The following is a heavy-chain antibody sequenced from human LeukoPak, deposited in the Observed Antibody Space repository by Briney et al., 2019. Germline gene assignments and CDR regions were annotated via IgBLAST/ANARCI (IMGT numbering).Heavy chain of an antibody. CDR2: IYSGAST. Sequence: PGGSLRLSCAASGFTVSSNYMTWVSQAPGKGLEWVSVIYSGASTYYADSVKGRFTISRDNSKNTLHLQMNSLRAEDTAVYYCARGPDISTGPAPDYWGQGTLVTVSS. J-gene: IGHJ4*02. V-gene: IGHV3-53*01. CDR3: ARGPDISTGPAPDY. CDR1: GFTVSSNY. D-gene: IGHD3-9*01.